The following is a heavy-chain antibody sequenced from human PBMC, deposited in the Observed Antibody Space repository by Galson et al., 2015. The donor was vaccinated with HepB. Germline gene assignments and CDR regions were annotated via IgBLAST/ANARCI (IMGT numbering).Heavy chain of an antibody. J-gene: IGHJ4*02. Sequence: SVKVSCKASGGTFSSYAISWVRQAPGQGLEWMGGIIPIFGTANYAQKFQGRVTITADKSTSTAYMELSSLRSEDTAVYYCARGIGIAAAGVFDYWGQGTLVTVSS. CDR1: GGTFSSYA. CDR2: IIPIFGTA. V-gene: IGHV1-69*06. CDR3: ARGIGIAAAGVFDY. D-gene: IGHD6-13*01.